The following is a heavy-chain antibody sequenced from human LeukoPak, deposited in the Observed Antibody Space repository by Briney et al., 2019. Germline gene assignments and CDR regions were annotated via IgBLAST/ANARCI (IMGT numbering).Heavy chain of an antibody. CDR3: ARDVRRVVGA. CDR2: TYYRSKWYN. V-gene: IGHV6-1*01. J-gene: IGHJ5*02. Sequence: SQALSLTCAISGDSVSSNSAAWNWIRQSPSRGLEWLGRTYYRSKWYNDYAVSVESRITINPDISKNQSSLQLNSVTPEDTAVYYCARDVRRVVGAWGQGTLVTVSS. CDR1: GDSVSSNSAA. D-gene: IGHD2-15*01.